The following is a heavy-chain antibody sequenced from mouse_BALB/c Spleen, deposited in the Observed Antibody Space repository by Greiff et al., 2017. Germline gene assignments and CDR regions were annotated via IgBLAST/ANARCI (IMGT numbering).Heavy chain of an antibody. D-gene: IGHD3-1*01. V-gene: IGHV7-3*02. CDR1: GFTFTDYY. Sequence: EVKVEESGGGLVQPGGSLRLSCATSGFTFTDYYMSWVRQPPGKALEWLGFIRNKANGYTTEYSASVKGRFTISRDNSQSILYLQMNTLRAEDSATYYCARALGGYYAMDYWGQGTSVTVSS. CDR3: ARALGGYYAMDY. CDR2: IRNKANGYTT. J-gene: IGHJ4*01.